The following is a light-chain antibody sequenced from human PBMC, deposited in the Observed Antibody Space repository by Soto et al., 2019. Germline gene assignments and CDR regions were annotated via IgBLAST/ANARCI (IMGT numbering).Light chain of an antibody. Sequence: QSVLTQPPSASGTPGQRVTISCSGSSSNIGSNTVNWYQQLPGTAPKLLIYSNNQRPSGVPDRFSGSKSDTSASLAISGLPSEDEADYYCAAWDDTLNGYVFGTGTKVTVL. CDR2: SNN. V-gene: IGLV1-44*01. CDR3: AAWDDTLNGYV. J-gene: IGLJ1*01. CDR1: SSNIGSNT.